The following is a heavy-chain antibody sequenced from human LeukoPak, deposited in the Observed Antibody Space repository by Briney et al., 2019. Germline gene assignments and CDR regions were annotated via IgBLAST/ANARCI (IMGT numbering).Heavy chain of an antibody. Sequence: GGSLRLSCAASGFTFSTYSMNWVRQAPGKGLEWVSYISSSSGTIYYADSVKGLFTISRDNAKNSLYLQMNSLRAEDTALYYCARDRDSSGYYCDWGQGTLVTVSS. CDR2: ISSSSGTI. CDR3: ARDRDSSGYYCD. V-gene: IGHV3-48*01. CDR1: GFTFSTYS. D-gene: IGHD3-22*01. J-gene: IGHJ4*02.